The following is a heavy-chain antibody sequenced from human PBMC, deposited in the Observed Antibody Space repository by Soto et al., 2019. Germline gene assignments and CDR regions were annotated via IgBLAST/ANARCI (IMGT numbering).Heavy chain of an antibody. V-gene: IGHV1-2*02. CDR1: GYTFTGYY. Sequence: ASVKVSCKASGYTFTGYYMHWVRQAPGQGLEWVGWINPNSGGTNYAQKFQGRVTMTRDTSISTAYMELSRLRSDDTAVYYCARGHDTAMVSYYYYGMDVWGQGTTVTVSS. J-gene: IGHJ6*02. CDR2: INPNSGGT. D-gene: IGHD5-18*01. CDR3: ARGHDTAMVSYYYYGMDV.